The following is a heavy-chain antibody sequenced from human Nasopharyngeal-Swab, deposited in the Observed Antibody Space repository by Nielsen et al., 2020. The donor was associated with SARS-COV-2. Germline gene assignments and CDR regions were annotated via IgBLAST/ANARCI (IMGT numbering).Heavy chain of an antibody. CDR2: IWYDGSNK. Sequence: GESLKISCAASGFTFSSYGMHWVRQAPGKGLEGVAVIWYDGSNKYYADSVKGRFTISRDNSKNTLYLQMNSLRAEDTAVYYCARDGYYGMDVWGQGTTVTVSS. CDR1: GFTFSSYG. CDR3: ARDGYYGMDV. J-gene: IGHJ6*02. V-gene: IGHV3-33*01.